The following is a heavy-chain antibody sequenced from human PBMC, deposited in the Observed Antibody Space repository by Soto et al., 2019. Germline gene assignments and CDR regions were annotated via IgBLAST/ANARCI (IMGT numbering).Heavy chain of an antibody. D-gene: IGHD2-8*01. CDR1: GTSITSYY. CDR3: ARYNSYAIDY. V-gene: IGHV4-59*01. Sequence: SETLSLTCTVSGTSITSYYWGWIRQPPGKGLEWIANIHYSGTTNYNPSLASRVTLSVETSKNQFSLKMTSVTAADRAMYFCARYNSYAIDYWGRGTLVTVS. J-gene: IGHJ4*02. CDR2: IHYSGTT.